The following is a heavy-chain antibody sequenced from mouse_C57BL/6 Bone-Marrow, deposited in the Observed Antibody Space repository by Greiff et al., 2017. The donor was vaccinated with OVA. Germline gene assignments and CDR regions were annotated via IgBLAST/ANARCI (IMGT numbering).Heavy chain of an antibody. CDR3: ARSPYYYGSSIDY. J-gene: IGHJ2*01. CDR2: IYPRSGNT. Sequence: QVHVKQSGAELARPGASVKLSCKASGYTFTSYGISWVKQRTGQGLEWIGEIYPRSGNTYYNEKFKGKATLTADKSSSTAYMELRSLTSEDSAVYFCARSPYYYGSSIDYWGQGTTLTVSS. D-gene: IGHD1-1*01. V-gene: IGHV1-81*01. CDR1: GYTFTSYG.